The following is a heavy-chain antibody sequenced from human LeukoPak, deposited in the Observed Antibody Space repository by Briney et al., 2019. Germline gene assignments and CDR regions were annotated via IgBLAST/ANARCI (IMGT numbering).Heavy chain of an antibody. Sequence: SETLSLTCTVSGGSISSSSYYWGWIRQPPGKGLEWIGSIYYSGSTYYNPSLKSRLTISVDTSKNQFSLKLSSVTAADTAVYYCARWSSGYYDAFDIWGQGTMVTLSS. D-gene: IGHD3-22*01. V-gene: IGHV4-39*07. J-gene: IGHJ3*02. CDR1: GGSISSSSYY. CDR3: ARWSSGYYDAFDI. CDR2: IYYSGST.